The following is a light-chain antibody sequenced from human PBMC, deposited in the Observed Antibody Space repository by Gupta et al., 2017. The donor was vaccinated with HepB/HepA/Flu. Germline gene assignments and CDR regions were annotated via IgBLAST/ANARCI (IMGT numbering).Light chain of an antibody. V-gene: IGLV1-47*01. Sequence: QSVLTQPPSASGTPGQRVTISCSGSSSNIGSNYVYWYQQLPGTAPKLLIYMNNQRPSGVPDRFSGSKSGTSAYPAISGLRAEEEADDYCAAWDASLSAWVFGGGTKLTVL. J-gene: IGLJ3*02. CDR2: MNN. CDR1: SSNIGSNY. CDR3: AAWDASLSAWV.